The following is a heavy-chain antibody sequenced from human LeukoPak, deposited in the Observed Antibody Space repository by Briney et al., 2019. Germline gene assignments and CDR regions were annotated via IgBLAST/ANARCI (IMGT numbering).Heavy chain of an antibody. CDR3: AKDMGGWVAAALDY. CDR1: GFTFDDYA. D-gene: IGHD6-13*01. J-gene: IGHJ4*02. CDR2: ISWNSGSI. V-gene: IGHV3-9*03. Sequence: GGSLRLSCAASGFTFDDYAMHWVRQAPGKGLEWVSGISWNSGSIGYADSVKGRFTISRDNAKNSLYLQMNSLRAEDMALYYCAKDMGGWVAAALDYWGQGTLVTVSS.